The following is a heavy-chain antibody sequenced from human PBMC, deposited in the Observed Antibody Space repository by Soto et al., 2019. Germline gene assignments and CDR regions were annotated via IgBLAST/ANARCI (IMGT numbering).Heavy chain of an antibody. CDR2: VNSDGDTT. J-gene: IGHJ4*02. Sequence: PGGSLRLSCAASGFTFRNYWMHWVRQAPGKGLVWVSRVNSDGDTTYYADSVKGRFTISRDNSKNTLYLQMNSLRAEDTAVYYCAKVVPRITMVRGVIREPPYYFDYWGQGTLVTVSS. CDR3: AKVVPRITMVRGVIREPPYYFDY. CDR1: GFTFRNYW. D-gene: IGHD3-10*01. V-gene: IGHV3-74*01.